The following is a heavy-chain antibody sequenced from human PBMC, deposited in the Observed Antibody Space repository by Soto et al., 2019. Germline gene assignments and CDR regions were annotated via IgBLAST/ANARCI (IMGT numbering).Heavy chain of an antibody. CDR1: GYTFTSYA. J-gene: IGHJ3*02. V-gene: IGHV1-3*01. Sequence: ASVKVSCKASGYTFTSYAILWVRQAPGQRLEWMAWINAGNGNTKNSQKLQGRVTITRDTSASTAYMELSSLRSEDTAVYYCAREGCTNGVCYDNAFDIWGQGTMVTVSS. CDR2: INAGNGNT. D-gene: IGHD2-8*01. CDR3: AREGCTNGVCYDNAFDI.